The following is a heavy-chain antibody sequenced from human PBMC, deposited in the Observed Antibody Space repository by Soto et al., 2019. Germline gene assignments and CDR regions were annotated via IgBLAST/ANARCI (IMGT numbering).Heavy chain of an antibody. D-gene: IGHD6-6*01. CDR1: GFTFDDYA. CDR2: ISWDGGST. V-gene: IGHV3-43D*04. J-gene: IGHJ6*02. Sequence: GGSLRLSCAASGFTFDDYAMHWVRQPPGKGLQWVSLISWDGGSTYYADSVKGRFTISRDNSKNSLYLQMNSLRAEDTALYSCAKTMGTSIVAPMNVWGQGTTVTVSS. CDR3: AKTMGTSIVAPMNV.